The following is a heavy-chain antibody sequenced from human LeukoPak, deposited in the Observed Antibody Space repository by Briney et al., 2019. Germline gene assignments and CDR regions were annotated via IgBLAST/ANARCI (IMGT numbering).Heavy chain of an antibody. CDR2: IYYSGST. CDR1: GGSISSSSYY. D-gene: IGHD3-22*01. CDR3: ARSSANYYDSSGYYYVPPYYFDY. J-gene: IGHJ4*02. V-gene: IGHV4-39*01. Sequence: SETLSLTRTVSGGSISSSSYYWGWIRQPPGKGLEWIGSIYYSGSTYYNPSLKSRVTISVDTSKNQFSLKLSSVTAADTAVYYCARSSANYYDSSGYYYVPPYYFDYWGQGTLVTVSS.